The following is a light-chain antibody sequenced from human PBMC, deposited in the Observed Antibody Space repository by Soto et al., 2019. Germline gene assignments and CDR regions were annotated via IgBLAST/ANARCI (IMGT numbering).Light chain of an antibody. V-gene: IGLV2-14*01. CDR2: DVT. Sequence: QSVLTQPASVSGSPGQSITISCAGTSSDVGTYNYVSWYQQHPGKAPKLMIYDVTNRPSGVSDRFSGSKSGNTASLTISGLQAEDEADYYCSSYTSSTTSVVFGGGTKL. CDR1: SSDVGTYNY. CDR3: SSYTSSTTSVV. J-gene: IGLJ2*01.